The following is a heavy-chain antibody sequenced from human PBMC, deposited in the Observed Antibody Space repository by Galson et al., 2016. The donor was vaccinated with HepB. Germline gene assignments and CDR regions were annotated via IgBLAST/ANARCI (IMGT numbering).Heavy chain of an antibody. V-gene: IGHV1-46*01. J-gene: IGHJ5*02. CDR3: ARSQPGWFNWFAP. D-gene: IGHD6-19*01. CDR2: INPNDHST. Sequence: SVKVSCKASGDTFTNHYMHWVRQAPGQGLEWMGLINPNDHSTDYAQKFRGRLTLTRDTSTAYMELRSLRSDDTAVYYCARSQPGWFNWFAPWGQGTLVTVSS. CDR1: GDTFTNHY.